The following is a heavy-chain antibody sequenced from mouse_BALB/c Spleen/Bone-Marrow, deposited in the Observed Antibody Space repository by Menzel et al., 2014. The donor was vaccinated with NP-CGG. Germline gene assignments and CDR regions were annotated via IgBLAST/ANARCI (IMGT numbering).Heavy chain of an antibody. D-gene: IGHD2-4*01. CDR1: GFNIKDTY. V-gene: IGHV14-3*02. Sequence: EVKLMESGAELVKLGASVELSCTASGFNIKDTYMHWVKQRPEQGLEWIGRIDPANGNTKYDPKFQGKATITADTSSNTAYLQLSSLTSEDTAVYYCARLITTDYWGQGTTLTVSS. J-gene: IGHJ2*01. CDR3: ARLITTDY. CDR2: IDPANGNT.